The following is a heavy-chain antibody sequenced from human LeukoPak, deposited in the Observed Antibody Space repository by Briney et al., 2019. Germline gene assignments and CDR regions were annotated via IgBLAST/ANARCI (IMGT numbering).Heavy chain of an antibody. CDR2: INPNSGGT. CDR1: GYTFTGYY. V-gene: IGHV1-2*02. D-gene: IGHD2-2*01. Sequence: GASVKVPCKASGYTFTGYYMHWVRQAPGQGLEWMGWINPNSGGTNYAQKFQGRVTMTRDTSISTAYMELSRLRSDDTAVYYCARDYCSSTSCYPPYYYYGMDVWGQGTTVTVSS. CDR3: ARDYCSSTSCYPPYYYYGMDV. J-gene: IGHJ6*02.